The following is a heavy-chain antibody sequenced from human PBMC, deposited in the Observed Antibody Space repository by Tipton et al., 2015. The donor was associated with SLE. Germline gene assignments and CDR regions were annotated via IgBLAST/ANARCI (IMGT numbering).Heavy chain of an antibody. Sequence: TLSLTCTVSGGSISSSSYYWGWIRQPPGKGLEWIGSIYYSGSTYYNPSLKSRVTISVDTSKNQFSLKLNSVTAADTAVYYCAREARPYYYYYYRDVWGKGTTVTVSS. CDR3: AREARPYYYYYYRDV. V-gene: IGHV4-39*07. CDR2: IYYSGST. J-gene: IGHJ6*03. CDR1: GGSISSSSYY.